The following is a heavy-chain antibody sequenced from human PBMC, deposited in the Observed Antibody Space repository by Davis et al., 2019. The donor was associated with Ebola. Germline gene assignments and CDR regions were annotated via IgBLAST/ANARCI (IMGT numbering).Heavy chain of an antibody. J-gene: IGHJ6*02. D-gene: IGHD1-1*01. CDR2: IDHNGIT. Sequence: SETLSLTCAVYGGSFSGYYWTWIRQPPGKGLEWIGEIDHNGITNYNPSLKRRVTISVDGSKNQFSLKLSSMTAADTGVYYCARGLFWSGMDVWGQGTTVTVSS. CDR1: GGSFSGYY. V-gene: IGHV4-34*01. CDR3: ARGLFWSGMDV.